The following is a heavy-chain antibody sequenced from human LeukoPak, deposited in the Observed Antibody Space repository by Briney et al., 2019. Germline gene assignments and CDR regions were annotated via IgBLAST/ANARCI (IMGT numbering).Heavy chain of an antibody. J-gene: IGHJ3*02. Sequence: HSGGSLRLSCAASGFTFSTYEMNWVREAPGKGLEGVSYISSSGSTIFYADSVRGRFTISRDNAKNSLYLQMNSLRAEDTAVYYCARIDVFDIWGQGTMVTVSS. CDR2: ISSSGSTI. CDR3: ARIDVFDI. CDR1: GFTFSTYE. V-gene: IGHV3-48*03.